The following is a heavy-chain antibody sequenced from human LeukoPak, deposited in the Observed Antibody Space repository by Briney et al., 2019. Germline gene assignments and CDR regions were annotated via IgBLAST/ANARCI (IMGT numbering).Heavy chain of an antibody. Sequence: GESLKISCKVSGYRLTNNWIGWVRQVTGKGLEWMGIIYPGYSDTRYSPSFQGQVTFSVDTSTSTVYLQWSSLKASDTAIYYCARHTRRGSSGWNDAFDIWGQGTMVTVSS. CDR2: IYPGYSDT. V-gene: IGHV5-51*01. CDR1: GYRLTNNW. J-gene: IGHJ3*02. D-gene: IGHD3-22*01. CDR3: ARHTRRGSSGWNDAFDI.